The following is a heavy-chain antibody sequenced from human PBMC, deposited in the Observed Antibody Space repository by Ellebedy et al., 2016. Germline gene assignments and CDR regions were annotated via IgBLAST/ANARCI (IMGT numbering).Heavy chain of an antibody. CDR3: ARDGPYYFWTNYYYYHMDV. CDR1: GYNFSTHC. J-gene: IGHJ6*03. V-gene: IGHV1-18*01. CDR2: ISPYNGNT. D-gene: IGHD3-3*01. Sequence: ASVKVSXXASGYNFSTHCISWVRQAPGQGLEWVGWISPYNGNTNYAQKLQGRVTLTTEISTSTAYMELRSLTSDDTAVYYRARDGPYYFWTNYYYYHMDVWGKGTTVTVSS.